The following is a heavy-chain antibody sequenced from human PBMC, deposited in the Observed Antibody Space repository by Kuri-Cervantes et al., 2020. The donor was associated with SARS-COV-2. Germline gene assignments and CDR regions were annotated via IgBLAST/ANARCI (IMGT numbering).Heavy chain of an antibody. Sequence: GESLKISCAASGFTVSSYGMHWVRQAPGKGLEWVAVISYDGSNKYYADSVKGRFTISRDNSKNTLYLQMNSLRAEDTAVYYCAKDIVVVPAATGRYYYYGMDVWGQGTTVTVSS. V-gene: IGHV3-30*18. J-gene: IGHJ6*02. CDR2: ISYDGSNK. CDR3: AKDIVVVPAATGRYYYYGMDV. CDR1: GFTVSSYG. D-gene: IGHD2-2*01.